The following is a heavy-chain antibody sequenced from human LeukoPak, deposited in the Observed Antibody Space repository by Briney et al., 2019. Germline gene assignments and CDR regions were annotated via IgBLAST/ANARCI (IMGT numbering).Heavy chain of an antibody. CDR1: RFTFRSYA. D-gene: IGHD3-10*01. J-gene: IGHJ4*02. CDR3: ARDRGPRTGFMVREAYDY. CDR2: ISYDGDDGSNI. Sequence: GGSLRLSCAASRFTFRSYAMHWVRQAPGKGLEWVAVISYDGDDGSNIYYADSVRGRFTISRDNSKSTLYLQMSSLRAEDTAVYYCARDRGPRTGFMVREAYDYWGQGTLVTVSS. V-gene: IGHV3-30-3*01.